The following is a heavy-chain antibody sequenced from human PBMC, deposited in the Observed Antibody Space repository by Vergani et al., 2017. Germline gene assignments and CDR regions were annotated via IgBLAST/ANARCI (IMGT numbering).Heavy chain of an antibody. Sequence: EVDLVESGGGLVQPGGSLRLPCEASGFSFPGYAMSWVRQAPGKGLEWVSSVSGSSATPYYADSVKGRFIISRDNSKNTLHLQMNSLRADDTAVYYCAKVGRSEVAGTFGAFDIWGQGTMVTVSS. V-gene: IGHV3-23*04. D-gene: IGHD6-19*01. CDR2: VSGSSATP. J-gene: IGHJ3*02. CDR1: GFSFPGYA. CDR3: AKVGRSEVAGTFGAFDI.